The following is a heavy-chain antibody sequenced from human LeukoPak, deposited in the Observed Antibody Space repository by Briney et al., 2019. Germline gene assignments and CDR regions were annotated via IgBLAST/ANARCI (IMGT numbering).Heavy chain of an antibody. J-gene: IGHJ4*02. CDR1: GFSFDTHA. CDR3: ARGIFGSGSYPDF. Sequence: GRSLRLSCAASGFSFDTHAMHWVRQAPGQGLEWVALIWHDGSHKFYSNSVRGQFTISRDNSKNTVYLQMNNLRPDDTAVYYCARGIFGSGSYPDFWGQGTLVTVSS. D-gene: IGHD3-10*01. V-gene: IGHV3-33*01. CDR2: IWHDGSHK.